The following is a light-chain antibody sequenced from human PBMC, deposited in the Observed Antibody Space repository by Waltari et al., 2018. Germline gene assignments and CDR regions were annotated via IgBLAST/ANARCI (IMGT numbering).Light chain of an antibody. Sequence: DIVMTQSPLSLPVTPGEPASISCRSSQSLLHSNGYNDLDWYLQKPGQSPQLLIYLGSMRASGGPDRVSGSGSGTDFTLKISRVEAEDVGVYYCMQALQTPPTFGQGTKVEIK. J-gene: IGKJ1*01. CDR1: QSLLHSNGYND. CDR2: LGS. CDR3: MQALQTPPT. V-gene: IGKV2-28*01.